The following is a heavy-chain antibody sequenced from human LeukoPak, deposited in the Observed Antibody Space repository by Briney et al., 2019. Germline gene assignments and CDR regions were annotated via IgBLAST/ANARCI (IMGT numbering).Heavy chain of an antibody. CDR3: ARDSGSGSYLGYFDY. CDR1: GGSISSHY. CDR2: TYYSGST. Sequence: PSETLSLTCTVSGGSISSHYWSWIRQPPGKGLEWIGYTYYSGSTNYNPSLKSRVTISVDTSKNQFSLKLSSVTAADTGVYYCARDSGSGSYLGYFDYWGQGTLVTVSS. D-gene: IGHD3-10*01. J-gene: IGHJ4*02. V-gene: IGHV4-59*11.